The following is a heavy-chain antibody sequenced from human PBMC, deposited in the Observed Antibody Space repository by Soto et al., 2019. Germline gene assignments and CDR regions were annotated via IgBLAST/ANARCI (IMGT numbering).Heavy chain of an antibody. Sequence: QVHLVQSGAEVKKPGSSVKVSCQASGGTFGRNGVSWVRRAPGQGLEWMGGISPIVGTAKYAQKFQGRVTITADDSTTTAYMELSSLRSEDTAIYYCESYGSRTYYIYYFDFWGQGTLVTVSS. J-gene: IGHJ4*02. CDR1: GGTFGRNG. CDR2: ISPIVGTA. CDR3: ESYGSRTYYIYYFDF. V-gene: IGHV1-69*12. D-gene: IGHD3-10*01.